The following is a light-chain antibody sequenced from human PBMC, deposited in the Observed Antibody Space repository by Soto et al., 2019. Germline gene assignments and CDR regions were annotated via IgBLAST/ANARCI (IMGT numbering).Light chain of an antibody. CDR2: DAS. Sequence: DIQMTQSPSTLSASVGDRVTIICRASQSISSWLAWYQQKPGKAPKLLIYDASSLESGVPSRFSGSGSGTEFTLTISSLQPDDFATYYCQQYNSYSGTFGQGTKVELK. J-gene: IGKJ1*01. CDR3: QQYNSYSGT. V-gene: IGKV1-5*02. CDR1: QSISSW.